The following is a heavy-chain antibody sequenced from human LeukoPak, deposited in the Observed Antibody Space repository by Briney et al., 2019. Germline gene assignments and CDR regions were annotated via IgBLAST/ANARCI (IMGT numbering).Heavy chain of an antibody. V-gene: IGHV1-2*02. J-gene: IGHJ5*02. D-gene: IGHD2-21*01. CDR2: INPNSGGT. Sequence: ALVKVSRKTSGYSFTDYYMHWVRQAPGQGLEWMGWINPNSGGTSSAQKFQGRVTMTRDTSITTVYMEMSWLTSDDTAIYYCARADRLHGGPYLIGPWGQGTLVTVSS. CDR1: GYSFTDYY. CDR3: ARADRLHGGPYLIGP.